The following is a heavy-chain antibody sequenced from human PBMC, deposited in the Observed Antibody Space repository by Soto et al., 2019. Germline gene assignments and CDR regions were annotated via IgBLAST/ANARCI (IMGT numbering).Heavy chain of an antibody. Sequence: ESGGALVRPGGSLRLSCAASGFDLNYYSMNWVRQAPAKGLEWVSSISPRSDDIYYADSVKGRFTISRDNAKNSVYLQMNSLRDEDTAVYYCARPRGPRGYDLIDYWGQGTLVIVSS. V-gene: IGHV3-21*01. CDR2: ISPRSDDI. D-gene: IGHD5-12*01. CDR3: ARPRGPRGYDLIDY. J-gene: IGHJ4*02. CDR1: GFDLNYYS.